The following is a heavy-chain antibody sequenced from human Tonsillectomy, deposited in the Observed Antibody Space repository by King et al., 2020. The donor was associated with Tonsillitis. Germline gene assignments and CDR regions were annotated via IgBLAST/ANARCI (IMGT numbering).Heavy chain of an antibody. CDR1: GGSISNYY. J-gene: IGHJ5*02. Sequence: VQLQESGPGLVKPSETLSLTCYVAGGSISNYYWNWIRQPPGKGLEWIGYIHHSGSTNYNPSLKSRGTISLDTSKNHFSLKLNSVTAADTAVYYCAREGVLNFRWFDPWGQGALVTVSS. V-gene: IGHV4-59*01. CDR2: IHHSGST. CDR3: AREGVLNFRWFDP. D-gene: IGHD3-3*01.